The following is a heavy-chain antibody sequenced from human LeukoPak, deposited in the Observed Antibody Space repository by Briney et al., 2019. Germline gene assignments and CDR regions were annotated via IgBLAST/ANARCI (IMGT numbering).Heavy chain of an antibody. CDR1: GFTFSSYW. CDR3: ARDPRVAHCFDP. V-gene: IGHV3-7*01. CDR2: IKQDGSEK. D-gene: IGHD2-15*01. Sequence: GGSLRLSCAASGFTFSSYWMSWVRQAPGKGREWVANIKQDGSEKYYVDSVKGRFTISRDNVKNSLYLQMNSLRAEDTAVYYCARDPRVAHCFDPWGQGTLVTVSS. J-gene: IGHJ5*02.